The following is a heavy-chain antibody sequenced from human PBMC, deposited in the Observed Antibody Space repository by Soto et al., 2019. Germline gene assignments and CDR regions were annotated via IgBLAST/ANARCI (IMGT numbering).Heavy chain of an antibody. D-gene: IGHD3-16*01. J-gene: IGHJ1*01. CDR2: ISGSGGST. V-gene: IGHV3-23*01. Sequence: EVQLLESGGGLVQPGGSLRLSCAASGFTFSSYAMSWVRQAPGQGLEWVSAISGSGGSTYYADSVKGRFTISRDNSKNTQYLQMNSLRAEDTAVYYCAKERIMITFGGTPGRFFGYFQHWGQGTLVTVSS. CDR1: GFTFSSYA. CDR3: AKERIMITFGGTPGRFFGYFQH.